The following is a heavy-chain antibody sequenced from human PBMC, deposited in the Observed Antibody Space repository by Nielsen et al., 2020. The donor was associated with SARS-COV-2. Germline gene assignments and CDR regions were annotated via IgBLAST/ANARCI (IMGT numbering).Heavy chain of an antibody. D-gene: IGHD6-6*01. CDR3: ARDIASDSSSSASYYYYGMDV. CDR2: TSGRNDDT. Sequence: WIRQPPGKGLEWVSATSGRNDDTYYADSVKGRFIISRDNFRNTLYLQMNSLRAEDTAVYYCARDIASDSSSSASYYYYGMDVWGQGTTVTVSS. V-gene: IGHV3-23*01. J-gene: IGHJ6*02.